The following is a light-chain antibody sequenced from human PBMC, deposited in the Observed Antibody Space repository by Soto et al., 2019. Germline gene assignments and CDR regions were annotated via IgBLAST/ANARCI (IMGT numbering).Light chain of an antibody. V-gene: IGLV2-14*01. CDR2: EVS. J-gene: IGLJ1*01. Sequence: QSALTQPASVSGSPGQSITISCTGTSSDVGGYNYVSWYQQYPGKAPKLMIYEVSNRPSGVSNRFSGSKSGNTASLTISGLQAEDEADYYCSSYTTLSTYVVGTGTKLTVL. CDR3: SSYTTLSTYV. CDR1: SSDVGGYNY.